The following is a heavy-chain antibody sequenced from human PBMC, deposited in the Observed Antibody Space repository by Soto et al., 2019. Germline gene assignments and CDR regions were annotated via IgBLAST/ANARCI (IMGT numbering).Heavy chain of an antibody. V-gene: IGHV3-23*05. J-gene: IGHJ4*02. D-gene: IGHD3-3*01. Sequence: EVQLLESGGGMVQPGGSLRLSCAASGFTFSSSAMSWVREAPGKGLEWVSGIDSSGERAQYADSVKGRFTISRDNSRNTLDIQMNSLRVDDTAVYFCAKSCWSGLPLGGYWGQGALVTVSS. CDR1: GFTFSSSA. CDR2: IDSSGERA. CDR3: AKSCWSGLPLGGY.